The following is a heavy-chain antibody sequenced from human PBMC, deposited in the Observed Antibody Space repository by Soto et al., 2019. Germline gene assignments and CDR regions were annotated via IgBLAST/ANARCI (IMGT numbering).Heavy chain of an antibody. J-gene: IGHJ5*02. CDR3: ARDKWFGLVNWFDP. Sequence: SETLSLTCTVSGGSISSYYWSWIRQPPGKGLEWIGYIYYSGSTNCNPSLKSRVTISVDTSKNQFSLKLSSVTAADTAVYYCARDKWFGLVNWFDPWGQGTLVTVSS. D-gene: IGHD3-10*01. CDR2: IYYSGST. CDR1: GGSISSYY. V-gene: IGHV4-59*01.